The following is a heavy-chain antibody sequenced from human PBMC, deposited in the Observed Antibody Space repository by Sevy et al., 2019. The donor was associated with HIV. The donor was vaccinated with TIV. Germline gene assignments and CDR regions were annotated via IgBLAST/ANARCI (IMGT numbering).Heavy chain of an antibody. Sequence: GGSLRLSCAASGFTFSSYWMSWVRQAPGKGLEWVANIKQDGSEKYYVDSVKGRFTISRDNAKNSLYLQMNSLRAEDRAVYYCARDRMGYCSSTSCYVGWFDPWGQGTLVTVSS. CDR3: ARDRMGYCSSTSCYVGWFDP. V-gene: IGHV3-7*03. J-gene: IGHJ5*02. CDR2: IKQDGSEK. CDR1: GFTFSSYW. D-gene: IGHD2-2*01.